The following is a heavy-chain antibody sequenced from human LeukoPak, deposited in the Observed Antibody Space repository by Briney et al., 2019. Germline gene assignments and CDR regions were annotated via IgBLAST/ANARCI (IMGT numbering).Heavy chain of an antibody. D-gene: IGHD2-15*01. J-gene: IGHJ4*02. Sequence: GESLKISCKASGYSFTTYWIGWVRQMPGRGREWTGIIYPGDSDTRYSPSFQGQFTISADKSISTAYLQWISLKASDTAMYYCAGLGGGNGRLSYCDYWGQGTLVTVSS. CDR2: IYPGDSDT. CDR1: GYSFTTYW. CDR3: AGLGGGNGRLSYCDY. V-gene: IGHV5-51*01.